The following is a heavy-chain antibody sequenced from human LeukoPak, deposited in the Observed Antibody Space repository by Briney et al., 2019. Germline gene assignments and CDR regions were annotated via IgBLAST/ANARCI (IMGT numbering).Heavy chain of an antibody. CDR1: GFTFNRYA. J-gene: IGHJ5*02. CDR3: AKGPNDDSNYLFDH. D-gene: IGHD4-11*01. V-gene: IGHV3-23*01. Sequence: PGGALRLSCAASGFTFNRYAMSWVRQAPGKGLEWVSGITGSGGNTYHADSVKGRLTVSRDNSKDTLYLDMNSPRAEDTAVYHCAKGPNDDSNYLFDHWGQGTLVTVSS. CDR2: ITGSGGNT.